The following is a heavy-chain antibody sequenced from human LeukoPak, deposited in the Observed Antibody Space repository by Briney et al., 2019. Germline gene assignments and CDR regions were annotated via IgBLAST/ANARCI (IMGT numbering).Heavy chain of an antibody. V-gene: IGHV1-3*01. CDR1: GYTFTSYA. Sequence: ASVKVSCKASGYTFTSYAMHWVRQAPGQRLEWMGWINAGNGNTKYSQKFQGRVTMTRDTSTSTVYMELSSLRSEDTAVYYCARSPTVTTLFDYWGQGTLVTVSS. D-gene: IGHD4-17*01. CDR3: ARSPTVTTLFDY. CDR2: INAGNGNT. J-gene: IGHJ4*02.